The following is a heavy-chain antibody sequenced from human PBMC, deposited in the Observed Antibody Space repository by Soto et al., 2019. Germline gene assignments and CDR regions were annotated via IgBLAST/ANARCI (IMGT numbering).Heavy chain of an antibody. CDR2: IYYSGST. D-gene: IGHD2-2*01. CDR3: ARDVSGCSTSCYNWFDP. J-gene: IGHJ5*02. Sequence: QVQLQESGPGLVKPSETLSLTCTVSGGSVSSGSYYWSWIRQPPGKGLEWIGYIYYSGSTNYNPSLKSRVTISVDTSKNQFSLKLSSVTAADTAVYYCARDVSGCSTSCYNWFDPWGQGTLFTVSS. CDR1: GGSVSSGSYY. V-gene: IGHV4-61*01.